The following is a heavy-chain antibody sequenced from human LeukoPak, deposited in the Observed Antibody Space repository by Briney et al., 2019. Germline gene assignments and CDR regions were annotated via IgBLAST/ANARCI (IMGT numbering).Heavy chain of an antibody. CDR3: ASTSIAAAGPDAFDI. Sequence: SETLSLTCAVYGGSFSGYYWSWIRQPPGKGLKWIGEINHSGSTNYNPSLKSRVTISVDTSKNQFSLKLSSVTAADTAVYYCASTSIAAAGPDAFDIWGQGTMVTVSS. CDR1: GGSFSGYY. D-gene: IGHD6-13*01. J-gene: IGHJ3*02. CDR2: INHSGST. V-gene: IGHV4-34*01.